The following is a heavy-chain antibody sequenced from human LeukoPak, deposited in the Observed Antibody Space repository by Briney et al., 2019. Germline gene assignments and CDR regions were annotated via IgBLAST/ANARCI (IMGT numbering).Heavy chain of an antibody. D-gene: IGHD4-17*01. J-gene: IGHJ5*02. V-gene: IGHV3-23*01. CDR2: ISGSGGST. Sequence: PGGSLRLSCAASQFTFSKYAMSWVRQAPGEGLEWVSAISGSGGSTYYADSVKGRFTISRDNSKNTLYLQMNSLRAEDTAVYYCAKVYGDYRATWFDPWGQGTLVTVSS. CDR1: QFTFSKYA. CDR3: AKVYGDYRATWFDP.